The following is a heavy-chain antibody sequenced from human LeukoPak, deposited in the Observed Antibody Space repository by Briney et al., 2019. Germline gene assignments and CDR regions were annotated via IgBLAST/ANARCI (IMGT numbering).Heavy chain of an antibody. CDR3: ARFTYTTRPSDV. V-gene: IGHV4-4*09. J-gene: IGHJ6*04. CDR1: GGSISGYY. D-gene: IGHD3-16*01. CDR2: IYSSGST. Sequence: PLETLSLTCSVSGGSISGYYWSWIRQPPGQTLEWIGYIYSSGSTNYNPSLQSRVTMSVDTSMNQFSLRLSSVTAADTAVYYCARFTYTTRPSDVWGRGTTVTVSS.